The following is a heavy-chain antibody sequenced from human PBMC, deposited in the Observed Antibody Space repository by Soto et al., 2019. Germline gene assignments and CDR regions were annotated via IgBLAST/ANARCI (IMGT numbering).Heavy chain of an antibody. CDR2: ISSSSSYI. CDR3: ARGIVGPTETGFDY. Sequence: PGGSLRLSCAASGFTFSSYSINWVRQAPWKGLEWVSSISSSSSYIYYADSVKGRFTISRDNAKNSLYLQMNSLRAEDTAVYYCARGIVGPTETGFDYWGQGTLVTVSS. D-gene: IGHD1-26*01. J-gene: IGHJ4*02. V-gene: IGHV3-21*01. CDR1: GFTFSSYS.